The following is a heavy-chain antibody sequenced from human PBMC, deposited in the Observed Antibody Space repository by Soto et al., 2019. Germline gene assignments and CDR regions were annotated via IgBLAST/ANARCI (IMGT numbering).Heavy chain of an antibody. CDR1: GFSFSDYS. V-gene: IGHV3-11*01. CDR2: ISNTAITD. D-gene: IGHD2-15*01. Sequence: PGGSLRLSCVASGFSFSDYSMTWMRQAPGGGLDFVAFISNTAITDYYADSVKGRFTISRDNARNSVYLQMDSLRAEDAAVYYCAREGHTGVEAFDIWGQGTMVTVSS. J-gene: IGHJ3*02. CDR3: AREGHTGVEAFDI.